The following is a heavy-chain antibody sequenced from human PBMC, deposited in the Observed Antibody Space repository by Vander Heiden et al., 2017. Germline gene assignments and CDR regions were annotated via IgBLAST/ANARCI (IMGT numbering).Heavy chain of an antibody. V-gene: IGHV1-18*01. CDR1: GYTFTSYG. J-gene: IGHJ3*02. CDR3: ARVRAEHDAVDI. D-gene: IGHD1-1*01. Sequence: QVQLVQSGAEVKKPGASVKVSCEASGYTFTSYGISWVRQAPGQGLEWMGWISADNGNTNYAQKLQGRVTRTTDTSTSTVYMELRSLRSDDTAVDYCARVRAEHDAVDIWGQGTMGNVAA. CDR2: ISADNGNT.